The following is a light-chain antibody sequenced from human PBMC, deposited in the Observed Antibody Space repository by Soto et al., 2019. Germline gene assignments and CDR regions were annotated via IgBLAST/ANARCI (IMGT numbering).Light chain of an antibody. J-gene: IGKJ2*01. CDR2: GAS. CDR1: QSVSSSY. Sequence: EIVLTQAPGTLSLSPGERATLSCRARQSVSSSYLAWYQQKPGQAPRLLIYGASSRATGIQDRFSGSGSGTEVTLPISRLEPEDFAVYYCQQYGSSPPYTFGQGTKLQIK. CDR3: QQYGSSPPYT. V-gene: IGKV3-20*01.